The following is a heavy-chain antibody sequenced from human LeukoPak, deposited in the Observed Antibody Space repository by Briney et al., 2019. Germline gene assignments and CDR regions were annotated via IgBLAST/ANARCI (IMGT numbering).Heavy chain of an antibody. CDR2: IDPNSGGT. J-gene: IGHJ2*01. CDR1: GYTFTGYY. CDR3: ARGRGTTMVRGVITNYFDL. V-gene: IGHV1-2*02. D-gene: IGHD3-10*01. Sequence: ASVKVSCKASGYTFTGYYMHWVRQAPGQGLEWMGWIDPNSGGTNYAQKFLGSVTMTGDTSINTAFMELSRLISDDTAIYYCARGRGTTMVRGVITNYFDLWGRGSLVTVSS.